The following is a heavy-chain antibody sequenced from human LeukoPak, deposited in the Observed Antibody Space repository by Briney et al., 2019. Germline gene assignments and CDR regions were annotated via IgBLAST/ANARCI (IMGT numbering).Heavy chain of an antibody. CDR3: ARSMGGDYDILTGYYQFYFDY. CDR1: GGSNSSYY. V-gene: IGHV4-59*01. Sequence: PSETLSLTCTVSGGSNSSYYWSWIRQPPGKGLEWIGYIYYSGSTNYNPSLKSRVTISVDTSKNQFSLRLSSVTAADTAVYYCARSMGGDYDILTGYYQFYFDYWGQGTLVTVSS. D-gene: IGHD3-9*01. J-gene: IGHJ4*02. CDR2: IYYSGST.